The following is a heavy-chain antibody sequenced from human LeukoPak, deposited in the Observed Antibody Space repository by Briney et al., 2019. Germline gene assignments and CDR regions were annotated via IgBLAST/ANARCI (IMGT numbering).Heavy chain of an antibody. D-gene: IGHD3-10*01. J-gene: IGHJ4*02. CDR1: GGSVNNYY. CDR2: IYDSENT. V-gene: IGHV4-4*08. CDR3: AGPMIRGILLRK. Sequence: SETLFLTCSVSGGSVNNYYWSWIRLSPGKGLEWIANIYDSENTDYNPSLKSRVTISLDTSQNEVSLNLSSVTAADTAVYYCAGPMIRGILLRKWGPGTQVIVSS.